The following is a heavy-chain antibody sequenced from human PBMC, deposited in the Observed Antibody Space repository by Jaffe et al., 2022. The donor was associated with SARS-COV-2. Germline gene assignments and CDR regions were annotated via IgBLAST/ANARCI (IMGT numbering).Heavy chain of an antibody. CDR1: GYTFTSYG. CDR2: ISAYNGNT. Sequence: QVQLVQSGAEVKKPGASVKVSCKASGYTFTSYGISWVRQAPGQGLEWMGWISAYNGNTNYAQKLQGRVTMTTDTSTSTAYMELRSLRSDDTAVYYCARDLSVKGPQYCTNGVCYTNAFDIWGQGTMVTVSS. CDR3: ARDLSVKGPQYCTNGVCYTNAFDI. V-gene: IGHV1-18*01. D-gene: IGHD2-8*01. J-gene: IGHJ3*02.